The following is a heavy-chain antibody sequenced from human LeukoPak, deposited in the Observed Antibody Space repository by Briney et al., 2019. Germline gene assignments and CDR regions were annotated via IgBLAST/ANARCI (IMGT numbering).Heavy chain of an antibody. Sequence: GSLRLSCAASGFTFSSYWMSWVRQAPGKGLEWIGNIYHSGSTYYNPSLKSRVTISVDTSKNQFSLKLSSVTAADTAVYYCARDSWPEVVRFDYWGQGTLVTVSS. CDR2: IYHSGST. CDR3: ARDSWPEVVRFDY. D-gene: IGHD1-14*01. J-gene: IGHJ4*02. CDR1: GFTFSSYW. V-gene: IGHV4-4*02.